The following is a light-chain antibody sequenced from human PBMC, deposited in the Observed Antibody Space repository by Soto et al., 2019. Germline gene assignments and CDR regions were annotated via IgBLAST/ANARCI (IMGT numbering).Light chain of an antibody. CDR3: CSYAGSSTYV. CDR2: EGS. Sequence: QSVLAQPASVSGSPGQSITISCTGTSSDVGSYNPVSWYQQHPGKAPKLMIYEGSKRPSGVSNRFSGSKSGNTASLTISGLQAEDEADYYCCSYAGSSTYVFGNGTKVTVL. J-gene: IGLJ1*01. CDR1: SSDVGSYNP. V-gene: IGLV2-23*01.